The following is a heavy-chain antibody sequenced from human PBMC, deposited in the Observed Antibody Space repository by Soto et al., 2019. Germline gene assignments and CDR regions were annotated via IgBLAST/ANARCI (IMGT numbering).Heavy chain of an antibody. V-gene: IGHV1-69*04. J-gene: IGHJ5*02. CDR1: GGTFSSYT. Sequence: SVKVSCKASGGTFSSYTISWVRQAPGQGLEWMGRIIPILGIANYAQKFQGRVTITADKSTSTAYMELSSLRSEDTAVYYCAREGYCGGDCYPPQGWFDPRGQGTLVTVSS. CDR3: AREGYCGGDCYPPQGWFDP. D-gene: IGHD2-21*02. CDR2: IIPILGIA.